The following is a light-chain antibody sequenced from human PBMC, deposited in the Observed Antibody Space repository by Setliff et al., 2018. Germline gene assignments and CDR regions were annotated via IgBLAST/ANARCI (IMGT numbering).Light chain of an antibody. J-gene: IGLJ1*01. CDR1: GSNIGAAYD. CDR2: ANS. CDR3: QSYDSSLSGYV. Sequence: QSALTQPPSVSGAPGQRVTISCTGSGSNIGAAYDVHWYQHLPGTAPKLLIFANSNRPSGVPDRFSGSKSGTSASLAITGLQAEDEADYYCQSYDSSLSGYVFGTGTKVTVL. V-gene: IGLV1-40*01.